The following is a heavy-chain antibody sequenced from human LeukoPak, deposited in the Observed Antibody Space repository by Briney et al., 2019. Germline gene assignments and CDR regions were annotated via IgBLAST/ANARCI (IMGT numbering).Heavy chain of an antibody. V-gene: IGHV5-51*01. CDR2: IYPGDSDT. Sequence: KPGESLKISCKGSGYSFTSYWIGWVRQMPGKGLEWIGIIYPGDSDTRYSPSFQGQVTISADKSISTAYLQWSSLKASDTAMYYCARHPVVPAAPRAFDIWGQGTMVTVSS. CDR1: GYSFTSYW. J-gene: IGHJ3*02. CDR3: ARHPVVPAAPRAFDI. D-gene: IGHD2-2*01.